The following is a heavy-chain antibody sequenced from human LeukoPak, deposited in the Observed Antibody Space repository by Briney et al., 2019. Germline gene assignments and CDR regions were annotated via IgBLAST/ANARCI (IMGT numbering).Heavy chain of an antibody. CDR1: GYTLTELS. Sequence: ASVKVSCKVSGYTLTELSMHWVRQAPGKGLEWMGGFDPEDGETIYAQKFQGRVTMTEDTSTDTAYMELSSLRSEDTAVYYCATDSGDGQWLVGAFDIWGQGTMVTVSS. D-gene: IGHD6-19*01. CDR3: ATDSGDGQWLVGAFDI. V-gene: IGHV1-24*01. CDR2: FDPEDGET. J-gene: IGHJ3*02.